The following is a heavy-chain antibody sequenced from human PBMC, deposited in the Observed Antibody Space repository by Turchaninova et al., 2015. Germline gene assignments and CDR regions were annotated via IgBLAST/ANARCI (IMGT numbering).Heavy chain of an antibody. CDR3: ARGPSSTSLFAFDV. V-gene: IGHV2-70*01. CDR2: IDWADDT. D-gene: IGHD2-2*01. Sequence: QVTLRESGPALVKPTQTLTLTCTFSGFSLSTLAMCVSWFRQPPRKALDWLALIDWADDTYYNTSLRTRLTISKDTSKKLVVLTMTNMDPVDTATYYCARGPSSTSLFAFDVWGQGTTVTVSS. J-gene: IGHJ6*02. CDR1: GFSLSTLAMC.